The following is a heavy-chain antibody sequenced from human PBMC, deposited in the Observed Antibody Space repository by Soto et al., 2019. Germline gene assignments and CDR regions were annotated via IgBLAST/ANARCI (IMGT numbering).Heavy chain of an antibody. D-gene: IGHD1-26*01. V-gene: IGHV5-51*01. CDR1: GYSFPSHW. CDR2: IYPGDSDT. J-gene: IGHJ6*02. Sequence: GESLKISCKGSGYSFPSHWNGWVRQMPGKGLEWMGIIYPGDSDTRYSPSFQGQVTISADKSISTAYLQWSSLKASDTAMYYCASSLATSGSYYYYYGMDLWGQGTTVTVSS. CDR3: ASSLATSGSYYYYYGMDL.